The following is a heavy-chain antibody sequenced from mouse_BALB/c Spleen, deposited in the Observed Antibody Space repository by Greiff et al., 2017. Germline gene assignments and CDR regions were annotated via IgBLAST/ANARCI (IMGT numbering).Heavy chain of an antibody. D-gene: IGHD2-1*01. V-gene: IGHV3-2*02. Sequence: EVQLQQSGPGLVKPSQSLSLTCTVTGYSITSDYAWNWIRQFPGNKLEWMGYISYSGSTSYNPSLKSRISITRDTSKNQFFLQLNSVTTEDTATYYCAREGIILDGNLSWFAYWGQGTLVTVSA. CDR1: GYSITSDYA. J-gene: IGHJ3*01. CDR3: AREGIILDGNLSWFAY. CDR2: ISYSGST.